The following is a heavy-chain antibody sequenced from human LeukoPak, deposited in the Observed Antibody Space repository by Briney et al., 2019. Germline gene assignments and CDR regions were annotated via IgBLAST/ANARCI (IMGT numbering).Heavy chain of an antibody. CDR3: ARHVYDILTGYLTIDY. J-gene: IGHJ4*02. CDR2: IYPGDSDT. D-gene: IGHD3-9*01. Sequence: GESLKISCKGSGYSFADYWVGWARQMPGKGLEWMGIIYPGDSDTRYSPSFQGQVTISADKSISTAYLQWSSLKASDTAVYYCARHVYDILTGYLTIDYWGQGTLVTVSS. CDR1: GYSFADYW. V-gene: IGHV5-51*01.